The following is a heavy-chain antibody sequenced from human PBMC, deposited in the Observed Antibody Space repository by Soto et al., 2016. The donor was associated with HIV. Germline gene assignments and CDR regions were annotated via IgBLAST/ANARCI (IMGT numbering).Heavy chain of an antibody. D-gene: IGHD3-16*01. V-gene: IGHV3-23*01. Sequence: EVQLLESGGALVQPGGSLRLSCEGSGFTFSTYAMNWVRQAPGKGLEWVSSINAGGGRPYYADSVKGRFTISRDNSKNTVFLQMNSLRAEDTATYYCAKDSGSGSYASLSFPRLSFQYWGQGALVSVSS. CDR1: GFTFSTYA. CDR2: INAGGGRP. CDR3: AKDSGSGSYASLSFPRLSFQY. J-gene: IGHJ1*01.